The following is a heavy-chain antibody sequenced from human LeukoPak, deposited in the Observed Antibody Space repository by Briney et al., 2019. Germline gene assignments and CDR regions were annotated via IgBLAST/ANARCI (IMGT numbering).Heavy chain of an antibody. CDR2: ISAYNGNT. J-gene: IGHJ4*02. D-gene: IGHD3-22*01. V-gene: IGHV1-18*01. CDR1: GYTFTSYG. Sequence: VASVKVSCKASGYTFTSYGISWVRQAPGQGLEWMGWISAYNGNTNYAQKLQGRVTMTTDTSTSTAYMELRSLRSDDTAVYYCARGEGDYCDSSGYPNWGQGTLVTVSS. CDR3: ARGEGDYCDSSGYPN.